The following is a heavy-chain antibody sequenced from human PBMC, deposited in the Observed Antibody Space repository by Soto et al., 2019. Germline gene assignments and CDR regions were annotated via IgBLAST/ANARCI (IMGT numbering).Heavy chain of an antibody. CDR3: ARAVGDPLYYLDY. CDR1: SDSISSYY. Sequence: QVQLQESGPGLVRPSETLSLTCTVSSDSISSYYWIWIRQSPGKGLEWIGYTDYSGNTNYNPSLKSRVTISGDTSKNQFSLRLCSVTAADTAVYYCARAVGDPLYYLDYWGQGTLVTVSS. J-gene: IGHJ4*02. D-gene: IGHD6-19*01. CDR2: TDYSGNT. V-gene: IGHV4-59*08.